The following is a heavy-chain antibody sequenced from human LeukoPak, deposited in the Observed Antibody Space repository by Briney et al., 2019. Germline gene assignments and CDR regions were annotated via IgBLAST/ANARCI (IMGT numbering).Heavy chain of an antibody. CDR3: AAARGATIELLDY. D-gene: IGHD5-12*01. CDR2: LAVGSGNT. J-gene: IGHJ4*02. V-gene: IGHV1-58*01. CDR1: GFTFTRSG. Sequence: SVKVSCKASGFTFTRSGVQWVRQARGQGLEWIGWLAVGSGNTKYAQKFQGGVTITRDMSTSTAYMELYSLRSEDTALYYCAAARGATIELLDYWGQGTLVTVSS.